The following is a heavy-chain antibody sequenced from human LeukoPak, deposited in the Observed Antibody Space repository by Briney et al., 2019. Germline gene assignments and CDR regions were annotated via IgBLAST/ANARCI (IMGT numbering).Heavy chain of an antibody. Sequence: SETLSLTCTVSGGSISSGSYYWGWVRQPLRKGLEWIGAIYHSGTTYYNPSLKNRLTFSVDTSNNQFSVRLRSVTAADTAIHYCGRYKSTLGPFDFWGQGTLVTVSS. CDR1: GGSISSGSYY. V-gene: IGHV4-39*07. CDR2: IYHSGTT. CDR3: GRYKSTLGPFDF. J-gene: IGHJ4*02. D-gene: IGHD2/OR15-2a*01.